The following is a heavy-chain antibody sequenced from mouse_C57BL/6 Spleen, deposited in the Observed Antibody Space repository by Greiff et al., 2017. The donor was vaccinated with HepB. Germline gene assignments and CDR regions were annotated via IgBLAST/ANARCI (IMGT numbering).Heavy chain of an antibody. CDR2: IDPSDSYT. D-gene: IGHD3-2*02. CDR1: GYTFTSYW. Sequence: QVQLQQPGAELVMPGASVKLSCKASGYTFTSYWMHWVKQRPGQGLEWIGEIDPSDSYTNYNQKFKGKSTLTVDKSSSTAYMQLSSLTSEDSAVYYSARSHTAQASWFAYWGQGTLVTVSA. V-gene: IGHV1-69*01. CDR3: ARSHTAQASWFAY. J-gene: IGHJ3*01.